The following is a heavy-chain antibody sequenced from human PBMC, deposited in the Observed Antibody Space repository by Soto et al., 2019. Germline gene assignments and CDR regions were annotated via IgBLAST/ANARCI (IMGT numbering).Heavy chain of an antibody. CDR2: IKSKTDGGTT. J-gene: IGHJ4*02. D-gene: IGHD3-22*01. V-gene: IGHV3-15*07. Sequence: GGSLRLSCAASGFTFSNAWMNWVRQAPGKGLEWVGRIKSKTDGGTTDYAAPVKGRFTISRDDSKNTLYPQMNSLKTEDTAVYYCTTTDYYDSSLFDYWGQGTLVTVSS. CDR3: TTTDYYDSSLFDY. CDR1: GFTFSNAW.